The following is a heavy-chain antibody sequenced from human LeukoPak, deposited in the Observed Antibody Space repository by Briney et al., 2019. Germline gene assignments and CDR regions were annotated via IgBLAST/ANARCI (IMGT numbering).Heavy chain of an antibody. CDR1: GFTFSSYW. Sequence: PGGSLRLSCAASGFTFSSYWMSWVRQAPGKWLEWVANIKQDGSEKYYVDSVKGRFTISRDNAKNSLYLQMNSLRAEDTAVYYCARESYYYYMDVWGKGTTVTVSS. CDR3: ARESYYYYMDV. CDR2: IKQDGSEK. V-gene: IGHV3-7*01. J-gene: IGHJ6*03.